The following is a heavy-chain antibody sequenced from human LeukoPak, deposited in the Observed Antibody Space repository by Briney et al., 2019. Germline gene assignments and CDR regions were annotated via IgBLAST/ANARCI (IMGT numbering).Heavy chain of an antibody. CDR2: MNPNSGNT. Sequence: ASVKVSCKASGYTFTSYDINWVRQATGQGLEWMGWMNPNSGNTGYAQKFQGRVTMTRNTSISTAYMELSSLRSEDTAVYYCAGGVGKGAAAGIKKRWLYYGMDVWGQGTTVTVSS. D-gene: IGHD6-13*01. J-gene: IGHJ6*02. V-gene: IGHV1-8*01. CDR3: AGGVGKGAAAGIKKRWLYYGMDV. CDR1: GYTFTSYD.